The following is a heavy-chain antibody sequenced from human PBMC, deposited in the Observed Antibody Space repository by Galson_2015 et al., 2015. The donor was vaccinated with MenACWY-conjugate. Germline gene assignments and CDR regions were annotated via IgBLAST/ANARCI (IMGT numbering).Heavy chain of an antibody. Sequence: SLRLSCAASGFSFGSYAMSWVRQAPGKGLEWVSAISCSGDRTFYEDSVKGRFTISGDNSQNLLYLHMNSLRVEDTAIYYCAKDVLLSTSYRKHDWGQGTLFTVSS. J-gene: IGHJ4*02. CDR1: GFSFGSYA. CDR2: ISCSGDRT. CDR3: AKDVLLSTSYRKHD. D-gene: IGHD2-2*01. V-gene: IGHV3-23*01.